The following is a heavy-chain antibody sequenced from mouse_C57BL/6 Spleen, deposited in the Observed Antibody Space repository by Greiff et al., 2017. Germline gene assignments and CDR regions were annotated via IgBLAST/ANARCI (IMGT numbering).Heavy chain of an antibody. CDR3: TRRGFPITTVVATPFAY. V-gene: IGHV1-5*01. D-gene: IGHD1-1*01. J-gene: IGHJ3*01. CDR2: IYPGNSDT. Sequence: VQLQQSGTVLARPGASVQMSCKTSGYTFTSYWMHWVKQRPGQGLEWIGAIYPGNSDTSYNQKFKGKAKLTAVTSASTAYMELSSLTNEDSAVYYCTRRGFPITTVVATPFAYWGQGTLVTVSA. CDR1: GYTFTSYW.